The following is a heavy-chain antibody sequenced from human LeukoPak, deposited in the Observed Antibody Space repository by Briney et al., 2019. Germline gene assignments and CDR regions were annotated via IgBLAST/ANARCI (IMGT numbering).Heavy chain of an antibody. CDR2: MNPNSGAT. V-gene: IGHV1-8*01. CDR3: ARRGYSGYAD. CDR1: GYTLTVSD. J-gene: IGHJ4*02. Sequence: ATVRVSCRTSGYTLTVSDINWVQQAPGQGLEWMGWMNPNSGATGYAKKFQGRVTMARDTSISTAYMELSNLKSEDTAVYFCARRGYSGYADWGQGTLVTVSS. D-gene: IGHD5-12*01.